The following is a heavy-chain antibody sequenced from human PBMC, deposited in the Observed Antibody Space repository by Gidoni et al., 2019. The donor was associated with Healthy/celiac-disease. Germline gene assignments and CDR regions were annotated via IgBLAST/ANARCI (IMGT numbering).Heavy chain of an antibody. V-gene: IGHV1-69*01. J-gene: IGHJ6*02. CDR3: ARDYCSSTSCYNNYYYYGMDV. CDR2: IIPIFGTA. Sequence: QVQLVQSGAAVKKPGSSVKVSCKASGGTFSSYAISWVRQAPGQGLEWMGGIIPIFGTANYAQKFQGRVTITADESTSTAYMELSSLRSEDTAVYYCARDYCSSTSCYNNYYYYGMDVWGQGTTVTVSS. CDR1: GGTFSSYA. D-gene: IGHD2-2*02.